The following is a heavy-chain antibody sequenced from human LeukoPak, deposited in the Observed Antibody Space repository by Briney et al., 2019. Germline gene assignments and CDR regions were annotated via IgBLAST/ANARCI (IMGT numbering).Heavy chain of an antibody. CDR3: ARKSGVATMADAFDI. J-gene: IGHJ3*02. D-gene: IGHD5-12*01. CDR2: IYSSVT. CDR1: GDSISSSSYY. V-gene: IGHV4-39*06. Sequence: SETLSLTCTVSGDSISSSSYYWGWIRQPPGKGLEWIASIYSSVTYYNPSLKSRVTMSVDTSKNQFALKVSSVTAEDTALYYCARKSGVATMADAFDIWGQGTKVTVSS.